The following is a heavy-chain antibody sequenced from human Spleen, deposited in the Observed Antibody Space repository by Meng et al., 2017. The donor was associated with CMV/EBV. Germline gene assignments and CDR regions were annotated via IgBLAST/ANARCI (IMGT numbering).Heavy chain of an antibody. CDR1: GFQVIEGS. CDR2: ITNDEGNN. J-gene: IGHJ4*02. V-gene: IGHV3-30*02. CDR3: VKDNPVCHS. Sequence: GVVVVQPQVSLCFACAAHGFQVIEGSLHWFRQAQGKGLEWVAFITNDEGNNFYAVSVKSRVTISRDTSKNTLYLQMDSQSFDDTSIYYCVKDNPVCHSWGQGTLVTVSS.